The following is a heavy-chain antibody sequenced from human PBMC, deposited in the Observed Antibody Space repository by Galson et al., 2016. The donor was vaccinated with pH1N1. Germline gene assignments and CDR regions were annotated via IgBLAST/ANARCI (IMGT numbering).Heavy chain of an antibody. CDR2: IYYSGST. V-gene: IGHV4-39*01. D-gene: IGHD4-17*01. CDR3: ASRGYGDYVGYFDY. Sequence: SETLSLTCTVSGGSISRSSYYWDWIRQPPGKGLEWIGSIYYSGSTYYNPSLKSRVTISVDTSKNQFSLKLTSVTAADTAVYYCASRGYGDYVGYFDYWGQGTLGTVSS. CDR1: GGSISRSSYY. J-gene: IGHJ4*02.